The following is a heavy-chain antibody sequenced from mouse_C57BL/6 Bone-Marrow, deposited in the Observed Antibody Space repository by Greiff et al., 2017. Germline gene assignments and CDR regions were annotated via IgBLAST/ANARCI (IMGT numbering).Heavy chain of an antibody. Sequence: EVQVVESGGGLVQPKGSLKLSCAASGFSFNTYAMNWVRQAPGKGLEWVARIRSKSNNYATYYADSVKDRFTISRDDSESMLYLQMNNLKTEDTAMYYCVRRLLRYYYAMDYWGQGTSVTVSS. V-gene: IGHV10-1*01. CDR3: VRRLLRYYYAMDY. CDR1: GFSFNTYA. CDR2: IRSKSNNYAT. J-gene: IGHJ4*01. D-gene: IGHD1-1*01.